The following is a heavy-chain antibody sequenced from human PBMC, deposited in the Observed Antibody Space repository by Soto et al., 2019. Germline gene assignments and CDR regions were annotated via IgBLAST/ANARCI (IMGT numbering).Heavy chain of an antibody. CDR3: ARGIYSTSSFFDS. V-gene: IGHV4-30-4*01. J-gene: IGHJ4*02. Sequence: QVQLQESGPGLVKPSQTLSLTCTVSGDSISTADYYWNWIRKPPGKGLEWIGYIYYSGNTYYIPSLKSRVTISVDTSKNQTSMKLNSVTAADTAVYYCARGIYSTSSFFDSLGQGTLVTVSS. CDR2: IYYSGNT. D-gene: IGHD6-6*01. CDR1: GDSISTADYY.